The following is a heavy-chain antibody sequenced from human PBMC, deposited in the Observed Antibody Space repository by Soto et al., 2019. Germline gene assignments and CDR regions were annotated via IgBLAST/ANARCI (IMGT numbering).Heavy chain of an antibody. Sequence: ASVKVSCKASGYTFTSYAMHWVRQAPGQRLEWMGWINAGNGNTKYPQKFQGRVTITRDTSASTAYMELSSLRSEDTAVYYCARDGRFLYSSGSYWEHFDYWGEGTLVTVSS. J-gene: IGHJ4*02. V-gene: IGHV1-3*01. CDR3: ARDGRFLYSSGSYWEHFDY. D-gene: IGHD3-22*01. CDR2: INAGNGNT. CDR1: GYTFTSYA.